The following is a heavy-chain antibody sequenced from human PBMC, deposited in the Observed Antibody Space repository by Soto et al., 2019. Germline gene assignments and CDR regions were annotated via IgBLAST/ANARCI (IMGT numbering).Heavy chain of an antibody. CDR3: TTVFEY. CDR1: GFTVSSNY. D-gene: IGHD1-1*01. V-gene: IGHV3-53*01. Sequence: GGSLRLSCAASGFTVSSNYMSWVRQAPGKGLEWVSVIYSGGSTSYSDSVRGRFTISRDNAENMLYLQMNSLRAEDTAVYYCTTVFEYWGQGTLVTVSS. J-gene: IGHJ4*02. CDR2: IYSGGST.